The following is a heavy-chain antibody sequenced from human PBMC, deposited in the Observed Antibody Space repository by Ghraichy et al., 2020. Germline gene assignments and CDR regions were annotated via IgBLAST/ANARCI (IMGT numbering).Heavy chain of an antibody. CDR2: IYPSGST. D-gene: IGHD7-27*01. J-gene: IGHJ4*02. CDR1: GGSISSGSYY. Sequence: SETLSLTCTVSGGSISSGSYYWSWIRQPAGKGLEWIGRIYPSGSTNYNPSLKSRVTILLDTSKNQFSLKLSSVTAADTAVYYCARGFANWGSFDYWGQGTLVTVSS. V-gene: IGHV4-61*02. CDR3: ARGFANWGSFDY.